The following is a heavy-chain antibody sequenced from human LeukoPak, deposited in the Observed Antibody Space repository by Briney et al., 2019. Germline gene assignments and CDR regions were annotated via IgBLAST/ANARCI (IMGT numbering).Heavy chain of an antibody. CDR1: GFTFSSYE. CDR2: ICSRGSTL. V-gene: IGHV3-48*03. J-gene: IGHJ4*02. CDR3: ASNEHLLRVAGFDY. D-gene: IGHD6-19*01. Sequence: GGSLRLSCAASGFTFSSYEMNWVRQAPGKGLEWVSYICSRGSTLYHADSMKGRFTISRDNAKNSLYLQMNSLRAEDTAVYYCASNEHLLRVAGFDYWGQGTLVTVSS.